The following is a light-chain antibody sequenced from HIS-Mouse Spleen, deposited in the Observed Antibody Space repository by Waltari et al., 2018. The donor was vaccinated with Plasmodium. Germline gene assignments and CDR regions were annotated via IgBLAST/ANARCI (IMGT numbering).Light chain of an antibody. V-gene: IGLV3-10*01. Sequence: SYELTQPPSVSVSPGQTARITCSGDALPKKYAYWYQQKSGQAPVLVFYEDSKRPSGIPERFSGSSSGTMATLTSSGAQVEDEADYYCYSTDSSGNHRVFGGGTKLTVL. CDR3: YSTDSSGNHRV. CDR1: ALPKKY. CDR2: EDS. J-gene: IGLJ3*02.